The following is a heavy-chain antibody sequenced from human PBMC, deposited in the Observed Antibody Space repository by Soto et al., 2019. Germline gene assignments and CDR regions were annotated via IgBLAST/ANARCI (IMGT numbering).Heavy chain of an antibody. CDR1: GYTLTELS. CDR2: FDPEDGET. V-gene: IGHV1-24*01. D-gene: IGHD3-22*01. CDR3: ASGAGFYYDTSRY. J-gene: IGHJ4*02. Sequence: GASVKVSCKVSGYTLTELSMHWVRQAPGKGLVWMGGFDPEDGETIYADSVKGRFTISRDTSKSTLYLQMTSLRPDDTAVYYCASGAGFYYDTSRYWGQGTLVTV.